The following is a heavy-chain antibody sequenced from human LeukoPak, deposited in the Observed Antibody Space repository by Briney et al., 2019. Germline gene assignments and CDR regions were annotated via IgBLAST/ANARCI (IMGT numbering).Heavy chain of an antibody. J-gene: IGHJ2*01. CDR3: ARGGDDIVVVVAATPSWYFDL. CDR2: INHSGST. D-gene: IGHD2-15*01. V-gene: IGHV4-34*01. CDR1: GGSFSGYY. Sequence: SETLSLTCAVYGGSFSGYYWSWIRQPPGKGLEWIGEINHSGSTNYNPSLKSRVTISVDTSKNQFSLKLSSVTAADTAVYYCARGGDDIVVVVAATPSWYFDLWGSGTLVTVSS.